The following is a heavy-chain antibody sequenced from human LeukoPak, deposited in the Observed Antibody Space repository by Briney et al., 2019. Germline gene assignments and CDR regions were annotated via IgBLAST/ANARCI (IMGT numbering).Heavy chain of an antibody. CDR1: GFTFSSYS. Sequence: GGSLRLSCAASGFTFSSYSMNWVRQAPGKGLEWVSYISSSSSTIYYADSVKGRFTISGDNAKNSLYLQMNSLRDEDTAVHYCARGSGYSYGYDYWGQGTLVTVSS. CDR3: ARGSGYSYGYDY. CDR2: ISSSSSTI. D-gene: IGHD5-18*01. J-gene: IGHJ4*02. V-gene: IGHV3-48*02.